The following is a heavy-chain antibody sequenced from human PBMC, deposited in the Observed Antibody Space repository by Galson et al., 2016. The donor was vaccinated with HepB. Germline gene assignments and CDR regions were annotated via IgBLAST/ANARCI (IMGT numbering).Heavy chain of an antibody. Sequence: SLRLSCAASGFTFGHYGMHWVRQAPGKGLEWVAVISYDGSNKYYADSVKGRFTISRDNSKNTLYLQMNSLRAEDTAVYYCAKDVLIRYFDWQGGMDVWGQGTTVTVSS. D-gene: IGHD3-9*01. V-gene: IGHV3-30*18. J-gene: IGHJ6*02. CDR2: ISYDGSNK. CDR3: AKDVLIRYFDWQGGMDV. CDR1: GFTFGHYG.